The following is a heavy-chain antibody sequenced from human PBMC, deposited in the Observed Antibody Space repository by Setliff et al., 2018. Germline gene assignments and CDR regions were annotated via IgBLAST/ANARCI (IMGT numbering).Heavy chain of an antibody. CDR3: VKDVVGYSSTWPKRDYFDY. D-gene: IGHD6-13*01. CDR2: ISDTALGI. V-gene: IGHV3-23*01. Sequence: PGGSLRLSCAASGFTVNTYAMSWVRQPPGKGLEWVSSISDTALGIYYADSVRGRFTISRDNSKKTLYLQMNSLRAEDTAVYYCVKDVVGYSSTWPKRDYFDYWGQGTLVTVSS. J-gene: IGHJ4*02. CDR1: GFTVNTYA.